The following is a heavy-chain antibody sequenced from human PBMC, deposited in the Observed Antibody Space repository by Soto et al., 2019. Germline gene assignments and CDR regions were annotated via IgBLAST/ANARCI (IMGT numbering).Heavy chain of an antibody. J-gene: IGHJ4*02. V-gene: IGHV3-11*01. Sequence: QVQLVESGGGLVKPGGSLRLSCAASGFTFSDYYMSWIRQAPGRGLEWLSYINRNGKNRDYADSVRGRFTISRDNAKTSLYLEMNGLSVEDTPVYYCARRRRTDMDDIVLMHDFDFWGQGTLVTVSS. CDR2: INRNGKNR. CDR1: GFTFSDYY. D-gene: IGHD2-8*01. CDR3: ARRRRTDMDDIVLMHDFDF.